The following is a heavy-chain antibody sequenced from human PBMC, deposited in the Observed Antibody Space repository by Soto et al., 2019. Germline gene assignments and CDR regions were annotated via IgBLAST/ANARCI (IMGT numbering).Heavy chain of an antibody. Sequence: ASVKVSCKASGYTFTDFHVHWVRQAPGQGLEWMGSINPNSGDTDSAQKFQARVTMATDRSINTVYMELYRLKTDDTALYYCARHRFSSGSAYFDYWGQGALVTVS. J-gene: IGHJ4*02. D-gene: IGHD3-22*01. CDR2: INPNSGDT. V-gene: IGHV1-2*02. CDR1: GYTFTDFH. CDR3: ARHRFSSGSAYFDY.